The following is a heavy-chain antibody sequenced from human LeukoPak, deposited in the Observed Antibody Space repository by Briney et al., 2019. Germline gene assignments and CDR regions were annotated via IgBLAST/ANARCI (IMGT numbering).Heavy chain of an antibody. D-gene: IGHD3-3*01. V-gene: IGHV4-30-4*07. CDR2: IYYSGST. CDR1: SGSISSSGYS. Sequence: SETLSLTCAVSSGSISSSGYSWSWIRQPPGKGLEWLGYIYYSGSTYYNPSLKSRVTISVDTSKNQFSLKLSSVTAADTAVYYCARVPMRGYLNWFDPWGQGTLVTVSS. J-gene: IGHJ5*02. CDR3: ARVPMRGYLNWFDP.